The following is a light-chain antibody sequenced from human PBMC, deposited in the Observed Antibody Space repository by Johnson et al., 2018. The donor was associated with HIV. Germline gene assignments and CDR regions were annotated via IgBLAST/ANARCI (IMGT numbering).Light chain of an antibody. CDR2: DNN. CDR1: SSNIGNNY. CDR3: GTWDSSLIIFV. J-gene: IGLJ1*01. Sequence: QSVLTQPPSVSAAPGQKVTISCSGSSSNIGNNYVSWYQQLPGTAPKLLIYDNNKRPSGIPDRFSGSKSGTAATLAITGLPTGDEADYYCGTWDSSLIIFVFGTGTKVTVL. V-gene: IGLV1-51*01.